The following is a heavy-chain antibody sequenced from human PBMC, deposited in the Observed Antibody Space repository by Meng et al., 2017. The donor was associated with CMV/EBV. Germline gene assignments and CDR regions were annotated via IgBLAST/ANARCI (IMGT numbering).Heavy chain of an antibody. CDR1: GFTFSSYS. J-gene: IGHJ6*02. CDR3: ARDGDTAMPLEFVVRVSYYYYGMDV. Sequence: GGSLRLSCAASGFTFSSYSMNGVRQAPGKGREWVSSISSSSSYIYYADSVKGRFTISRDNAKNSLYLQMNSLRAEDTAVYYCARDGDTAMPLEFVVRVSYYYYGMDVWGQGTTVTVSS. V-gene: IGHV3-21*01. CDR2: ISSSSSYI. D-gene: IGHD5-18*01.